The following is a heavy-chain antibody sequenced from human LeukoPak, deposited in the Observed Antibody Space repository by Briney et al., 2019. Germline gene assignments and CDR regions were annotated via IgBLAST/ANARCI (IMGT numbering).Heavy chain of an antibody. J-gene: IGHJ4*02. CDR3: ARFDGSGSSFDY. V-gene: IGHV3-48*03. CDR1: GFTFSSYE. D-gene: IGHD3-10*01. Sequence: GGSLRLSCAASGFTFSSYEMNWVRQAPGKGLEWVSYISSSGSTIYYADSVKGRFTISRDNAKNSLYLHMNSLRAEDTAVYYCARFDGSGSSFDYWGQGTLVTVSS. CDR2: ISSSGSTI.